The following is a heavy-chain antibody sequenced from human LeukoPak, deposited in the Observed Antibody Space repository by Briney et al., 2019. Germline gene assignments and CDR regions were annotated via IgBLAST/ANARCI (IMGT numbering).Heavy chain of an antibody. CDR1: GFTFSSYS. J-gene: IGHJ4*02. D-gene: IGHD3-10*01. CDR3: ARDRVKVRGVIGY. V-gene: IGHV3-21*01. Sequence: GGSLRLSCAASGFTFSSYSMNWVRQAPGKGLEWVSSISSSSSYIYYADSVKGRFTISRDNAKNSLYLQMNSLRAEDTAVYYCARDRVKVRGVIGYWGQGTLVTVSS. CDR2: ISSSSSYI.